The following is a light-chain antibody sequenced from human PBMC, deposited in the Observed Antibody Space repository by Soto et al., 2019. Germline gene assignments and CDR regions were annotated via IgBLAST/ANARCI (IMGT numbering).Light chain of an antibody. CDR1: SSDVGTYNL. CDR3: CSYAGSDTFL. CDR2: QVN. Sequence: QPVLTQPASVSGSPGQSITISCAGTSSDVGTYNLVSWFQHHPGRAPILIIYQVNKRPSGLSNRFSGSKSGNTASLTISGLQAEDEADYFCCSYAGSDTFLFGGGTKLTVL. J-gene: IGLJ2*01. V-gene: IGLV2-23*02.